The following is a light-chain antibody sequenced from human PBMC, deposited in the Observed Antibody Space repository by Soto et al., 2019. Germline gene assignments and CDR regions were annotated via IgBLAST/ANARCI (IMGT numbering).Light chain of an antibody. CDR1: QGIRNN. CDR2: GTS. Sequence: DIQITQSPSSLFAYVGDRVTITFRASQGIRNNLGWYQQKPGKAPKRLIYGTSNLQYGAPSRFSGSGSGTEFTLTITSLQTEDFATYYCIQHDTYPRTFGKGTKVDIK. J-gene: IGKJ1*01. CDR3: IQHDTYPRT. V-gene: IGKV1-17*01.